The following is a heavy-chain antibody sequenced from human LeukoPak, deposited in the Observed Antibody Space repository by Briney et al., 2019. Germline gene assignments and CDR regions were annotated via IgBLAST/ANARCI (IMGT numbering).Heavy chain of an antibody. D-gene: IGHD3-9*01. Sequence: GGSLRLSCAASGFTFSNAWMTWVRQGPGTGLEWVGHIKSKINGGTADHAAFVKGRFTISRDDSENMLYLQMNSLKTEDTGVYYCTTDINILMGSGDYWGKGTLVTVSS. CDR1: GFTFSNAW. CDR2: IKSKINGGTA. CDR3: TTDINILMGSGDY. J-gene: IGHJ4*02. V-gene: IGHV3-15*01.